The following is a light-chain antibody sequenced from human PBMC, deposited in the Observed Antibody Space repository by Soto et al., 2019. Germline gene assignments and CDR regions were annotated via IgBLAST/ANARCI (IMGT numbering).Light chain of an antibody. V-gene: IGLV2-11*01. J-gene: IGLJ1*01. CDR1: SSDVGGYNY. CDR2: DVS. CDR3: LAYAGRTTLV. Sequence: QSVLTQPRSVSGSPGQSVTISCTGTSSDVGGYNYVSWYQQHPGKAPKLMIYDVSKRPSGVPDRFSGSKSGNTASLTISGLQAEDEADYYCLAYAGRTTLVFGTGTKVTVL.